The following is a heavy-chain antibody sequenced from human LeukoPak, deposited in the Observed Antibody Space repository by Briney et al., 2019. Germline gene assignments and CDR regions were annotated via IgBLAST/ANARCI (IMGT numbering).Heavy chain of an antibody. CDR1: RGSISSYY. V-gene: IGHV4-59*01. CDR3: ARSYYDILTGYYHYCDY. J-gene: IGHJ4*02. D-gene: IGHD3-9*01. Sequence: TSETLSLTCTASRGSISSYYWSWFRQPPGKGLEWIGYIYYSGSTNYNPSLKSRVTISVDTSNNQFSLRLRSVTAADTGVYYCARSYYDILTGYYHYCDYWGQGALVTVSS. CDR2: IYYSGST.